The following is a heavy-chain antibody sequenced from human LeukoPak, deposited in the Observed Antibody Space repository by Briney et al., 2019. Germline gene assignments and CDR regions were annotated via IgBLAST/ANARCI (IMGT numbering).Heavy chain of an antibody. J-gene: IGHJ5*02. CDR2: ISSSSSYI. CDR3: AKDKLPTTMVRGVIIPPYNWFDP. V-gene: IGHV3-21*04. CDR1: GFTFSSYS. Sequence: GGSLRLSCAASGFTFSSYSMNWVRQAPGKGLEWVSSISSSSSYIYYADSVKGRFTISRDNSKNTLYLQMNSLRAEDTAVYYCAKDKLPTTMVRGVIIPPYNWFDPWGQGTLVTVSS. D-gene: IGHD3-10*01.